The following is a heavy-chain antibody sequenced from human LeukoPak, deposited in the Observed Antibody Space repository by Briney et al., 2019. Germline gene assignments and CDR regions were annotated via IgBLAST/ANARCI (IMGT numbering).Heavy chain of an antibody. CDR1: GFSFSGYD. J-gene: IGHJ6*03. V-gene: IGHV3-13*01. D-gene: IGHD3-10*01. CDR3: ARARGYYYMDV. Sequence: GGSLRLSCAASGFSFSGYDMHWVRHLTGKGLDWVSAIGVAGDTYYPGSVKGRFTISRENDKNSLYLQMNSLRAGDTAVYYCARARGYYYMDVWGKGTTVIVSS. CDR2: IGVAGDT.